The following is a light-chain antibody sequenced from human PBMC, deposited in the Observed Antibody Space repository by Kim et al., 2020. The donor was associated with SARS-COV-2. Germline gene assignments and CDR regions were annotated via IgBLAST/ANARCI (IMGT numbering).Light chain of an antibody. J-gene: IGLJ2*01. CDR1: SLRSYY. CDR3: QSRDSGGNVL. V-gene: IGLV3-19*01. Sequence: VALGQTVRITCQGDSLRSYYATWYQQRPRQAPVLVIYGRNNRPSGIPDRFSGSSSGNTASLTISGAQAEDEADFYCQSRDSGGNVLFGGGTQLTVL. CDR2: GRN.